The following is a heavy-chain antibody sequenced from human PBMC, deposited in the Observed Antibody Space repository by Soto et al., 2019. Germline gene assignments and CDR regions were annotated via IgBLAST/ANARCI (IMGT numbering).Heavy chain of an antibody. V-gene: IGHV1-46*01. J-gene: IGHJ6*02. CDR2: INPSGGST. CDR1: GYTFTSYY. CDR3: ARVPYCSSTSCYRYYYYGMDV. Sequence: VASVKVSCKASGYTFTSYYMHWVRQAPGQGLEWMGIINPSGGSTSYAQKFQGRVTMTRDTSTSTVYMELSSLRSEDTAVYYCARVPYCSSTSCYRYYYYGMDVWGQGTTVTVSS. D-gene: IGHD2-2*01.